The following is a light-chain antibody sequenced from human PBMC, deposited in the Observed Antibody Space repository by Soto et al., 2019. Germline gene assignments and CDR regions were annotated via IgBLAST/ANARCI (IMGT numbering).Light chain of an antibody. J-gene: IGLJ2*01. Sequence: SVLTQPPSVSAAPGQKVTISCSGSNSNIGNNYVFWYQQLPGTAPKLLIYENNKRPSGIPDRFSGSKSGTSATLGITGLQTGDEADYYCGTWDSSLSAVVFGGGTQLTVL. CDR2: ENN. CDR1: NSNIGNNY. CDR3: GTWDSSLSAVV. V-gene: IGLV1-51*02.